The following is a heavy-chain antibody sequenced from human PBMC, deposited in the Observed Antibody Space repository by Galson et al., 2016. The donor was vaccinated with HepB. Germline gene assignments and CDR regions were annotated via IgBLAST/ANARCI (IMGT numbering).Heavy chain of an antibody. D-gene: IGHD1-7*01. Sequence: SLRLSCAVSGFTVSNSYMSWVRQPPGKGLEWVSLIYSVGSTHYADSVKGRFTISRDSSKNTLYLQMNSLRAEDTAVYYCARDEIIGTTGDYWGQGTLVTVSS. CDR2: IYSVGST. CDR3: ARDEIIGTTGDY. V-gene: IGHV3-53*01. J-gene: IGHJ4*02. CDR1: GFTVSNSY.